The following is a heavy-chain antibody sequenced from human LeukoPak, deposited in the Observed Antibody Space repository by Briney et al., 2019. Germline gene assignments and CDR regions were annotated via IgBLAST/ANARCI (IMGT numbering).Heavy chain of an antibody. J-gene: IGHJ5*02. CDR3: ARAPRSYSSSWYNWFDP. D-gene: IGHD6-13*01. V-gene: IGHV1-2*02. CDR2: INPNSGGT. CDR1: GYTFTGYC. Sequence: ASVKVSCKASGYTFTGYCMHWVRQAPGQGLEWMGWINPNSGGTNYAQKIQGRVTMTRDTSISTAYMELSRLRSDDTAVYYCARAPRSYSSSWYNWFDPWGQGTLVTVSS.